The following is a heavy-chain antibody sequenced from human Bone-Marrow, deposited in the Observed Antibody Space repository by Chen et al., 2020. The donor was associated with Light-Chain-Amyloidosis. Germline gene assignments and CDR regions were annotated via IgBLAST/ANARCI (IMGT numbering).Heavy chain of an antibody. CDR3: ARSMVTAPCDY. V-gene: IGHV3-33*01. CDR1: GFTVSNYG. CDR2: SWYDGNTQ. D-gene: IGHD2-21*02. Sequence: QVQVVESGGGVVQPGRSLRLSCAASGFTVSNYGMHWVRQAPGKGLEWVAVSWYDGNTQRYADSVRGRFTISRDKAKNTVYLQMDSLRAEDTAMYYCARSMVTAPCDYWGQGTLVTVSS. J-gene: IGHJ4*02.